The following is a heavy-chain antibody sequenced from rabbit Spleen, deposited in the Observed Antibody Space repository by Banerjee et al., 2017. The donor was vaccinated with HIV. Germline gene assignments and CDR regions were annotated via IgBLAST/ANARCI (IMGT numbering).Heavy chain of an antibody. V-gene: IGHV1S45*01. CDR3: ARLGHADYPYSYGIKL. J-gene: IGHJ6*01. CDR2: INMFTGKS. D-gene: IGHD6-1*01. CDR1: GVSFNDKDV. Sequence: QEQLEESGGGLVKPGASLTLTCTASGVSFNDKDVMCWVRQAPGKGLEWIACINMFTGKSVYASWAKGRFIMSRPSSTTVPLQMTSLTAADTATYFCARLGHADYPYSYGIKLWGPGTLVTVS.